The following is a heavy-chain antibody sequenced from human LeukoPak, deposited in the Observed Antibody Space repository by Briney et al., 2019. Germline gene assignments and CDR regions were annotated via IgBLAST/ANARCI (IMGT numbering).Heavy chain of an antibody. CDR1: GGSLSSYY. Sequence: PSETLSLTCTVSGGSLSSYYWSWIPQPPGKGLEWVGYIYYSGSTNYNPSLKSRVTISVDTSKNQFSLKLSSVTAADTAVYYCARAPYCSGGSCYRIYYYYMDVWGKGTTVTVSS. V-gene: IGHV4-59*01. CDR3: ARAPYCSGGSCYRIYYYYMDV. D-gene: IGHD2-15*01. CDR2: IYYSGST. J-gene: IGHJ6*03.